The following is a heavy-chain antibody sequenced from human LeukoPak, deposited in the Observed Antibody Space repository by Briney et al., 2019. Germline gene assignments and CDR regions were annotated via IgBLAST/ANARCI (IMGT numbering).Heavy chain of an antibody. V-gene: IGHV1-18*01. J-gene: IGHJ4*02. D-gene: IGHD1-1*01. Sequence: ASVKVSCKASGYRFISYGISWVRQAPGQGLEWMGWISSYNGNTNYVQKFRGRVTMTTDTSTSTVNMELRGLRSDDTAVYFCARGTSLVPLDYWGQGTLVTVSS. CDR1: GYRFISYG. CDR3: ARGTSLVPLDY. CDR2: ISSYNGNT.